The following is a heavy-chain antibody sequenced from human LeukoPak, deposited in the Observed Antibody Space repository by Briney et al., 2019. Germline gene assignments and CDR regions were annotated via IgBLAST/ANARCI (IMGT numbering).Heavy chain of an antibody. Sequence: GGSLRLSCAASGFTFSSYAMHWVRQAPGKGLEWVAVISYDGSNKYYADSVKGRFTISRDNSKNTLYLQMNSLRAEDTAVYYCAREGSYYGSGPNYWGQGTLVTVSS. V-gene: IGHV3-30-3*01. CDR3: AREGSYYGSGPNY. CDR2: ISYDGSNK. D-gene: IGHD3-10*01. J-gene: IGHJ4*02. CDR1: GFTFSSYA.